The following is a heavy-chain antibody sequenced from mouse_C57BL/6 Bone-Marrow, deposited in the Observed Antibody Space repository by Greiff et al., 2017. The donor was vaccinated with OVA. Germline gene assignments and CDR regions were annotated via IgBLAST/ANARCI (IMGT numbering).Heavy chain of an antibody. CDR1: GFTFSNYW. D-gene: IGHD2-5*01. CDR2: IRLKSDNYAT. Sequence: EVKVEESGGGLVQPGGSMKLSCVASGFTFSNYWMNWVRQSPEKGLEWVAQIRLKSDNYATHYAESVKGRFTISRDDSKSSVYLQMNNLRAEDTGIYYCTEGSSNYGPRYAMDYWGQGTSVTVSS. V-gene: IGHV6-3*01. CDR3: TEGSSNYGPRYAMDY. J-gene: IGHJ4*01.